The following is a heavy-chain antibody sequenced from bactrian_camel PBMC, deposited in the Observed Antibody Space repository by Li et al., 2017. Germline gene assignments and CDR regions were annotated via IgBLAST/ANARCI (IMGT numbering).Heavy chain of an antibody. V-gene: IGHV3-3*01. CDR3: AADFFCCGLGWSCTPSF. Sequence: HVQLVESGGGSAQAGGSLRLSCAASGDTSRNYAMGWFRQTPGKEREGVALILADGSTSYADSVKGRFTISPDTTPHTVNLQMNSMIADDAAVYYCAADFFCCGLGWSCTPSFWGQGTQVTVS. D-gene: IGHD5*01. J-gene: IGHJ6*01. CDR1: GDTSRNYA. CDR2: ILADGST.